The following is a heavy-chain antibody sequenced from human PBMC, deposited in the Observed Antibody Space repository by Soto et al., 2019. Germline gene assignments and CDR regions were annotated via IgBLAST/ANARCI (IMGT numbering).Heavy chain of an antibody. CDR1: GFSLSTSGVG. CDR3: AHKEPRMNHFDY. V-gene: IGHV2-5*02. CDR2: IYWDDDK. Sequence: QITMTESGPALVKPIQTLTLTCTFSGFSLSTSGVGVGWIRQPPGKALEWLAVIYWDDDKRYSPSLKSRLTITKDTSKNHVVFTMTNVDTVDTATYYCAHKEPRMNHFDYWGQGTPVTVSS. J-gene: IGHJ4*02. D-gene: IGHD2-8*01.